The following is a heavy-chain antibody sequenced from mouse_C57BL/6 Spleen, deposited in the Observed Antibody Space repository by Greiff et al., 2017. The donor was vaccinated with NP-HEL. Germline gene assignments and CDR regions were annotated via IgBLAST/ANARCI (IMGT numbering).Heavy chain of an antibody. CDR1: GFTFSDYG. V-gene: IGHV5-15*01. J-gene: IGHJ4*01. D-gene: IGHD2-1*01. CDR3: ASPGEGNYDYYAMDY. CDR2: ISNLAYSI. Sequence: EVQGVESGGGLVQPGGSLKLSCAASGFTFSDYGMAWVRQAPRKGPEWVAFISNLAYSIYYADTVTGRFTISRENAKNTLYLEMSSLRSEDTAMYYCASPGEGNYDYYAMDYWGQGTSVTVSS.